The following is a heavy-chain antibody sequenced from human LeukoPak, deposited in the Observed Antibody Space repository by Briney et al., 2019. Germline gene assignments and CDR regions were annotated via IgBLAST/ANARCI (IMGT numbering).Heavy chain of an antibody. CDR2: IKQDGSEK. Sequence: GGSLRLSCAASGFTFSSYWMSWVRQAPGKRLEWVANIKQDGSEKYYVDSVKGRFTISRDNAKNSLYLQMNSLRAEDTAVYYCAREGYYGSGSYDYWGQGTLVTVSS. CDR3: AREGYYGSGSYDY. V-gene: IGHV3-7*01. J-gene: IGHJ4*02. CDR1: GFTFSSYW. D-gene: IGHD3-10*01.